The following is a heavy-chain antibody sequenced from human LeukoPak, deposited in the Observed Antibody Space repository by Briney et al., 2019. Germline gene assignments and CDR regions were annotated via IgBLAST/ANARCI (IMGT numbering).Heavy chain of an antibody. CDR2: IFYSGST. D-gene: IGHD3-16*02. V-gene: IGHV4-39*07. CDR1: SGSISTSNYY. CDR3: AKDARLLYDYVWGSYRIDAFDI. J-gene: IGHJ3*02. Sequence: SETLSLTCTVSSGSISTSNYYWGWVRQPPGKALEWIGNIFYSGSTYYSPSLKSRVTISLDTSRNQFSLKLNSVTTADTAVYYCAKDARLLYDYVWGSYRIDAFDIWGQGTMVTVSS.